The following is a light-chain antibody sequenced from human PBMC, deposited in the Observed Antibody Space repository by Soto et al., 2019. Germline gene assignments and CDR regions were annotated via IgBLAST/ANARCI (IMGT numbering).Light chain of an antibody. CDR1: TSNIGSNP. CDR3: AAWDDRLNGPSYV. J-gene: IGLJ1*01. CDR2: TNN. V-gene: IGLV1-44*01. Sequence: QSVLTQPPSVSGTPGQTVTISCSGSTSNIGSNPVNWYQQLPGTAPRLLISTNNQRPSGVPDRFSGSRSGTSASLAISGLLSEDEADYYCAAWDDRLNGPSYVFGTGTKVTVL.